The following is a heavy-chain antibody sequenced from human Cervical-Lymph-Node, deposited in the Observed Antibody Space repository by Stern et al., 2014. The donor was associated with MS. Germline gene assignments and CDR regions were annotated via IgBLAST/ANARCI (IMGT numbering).Heavy chain of an antibody. CDR1: GYNFNSYW. V-gene: IGHV5-51*01. CDR2: IYPGDSDT. CDR3: ARIRGRFGYDAFDI. J-gene: IGHJ3*02. Sequence: EVQLVESGTAVKKPGESLKISCKGSGYNFNSYWIAWVRQMPGKGLEWMGIIYPGDSDTIHSPSFKGQVTISADKSISTAYLQWSSLKASDTAMYYCARIRGRFGYDAFDIWGQGTMVTVSS. D-gene: IGHD3-10*01.